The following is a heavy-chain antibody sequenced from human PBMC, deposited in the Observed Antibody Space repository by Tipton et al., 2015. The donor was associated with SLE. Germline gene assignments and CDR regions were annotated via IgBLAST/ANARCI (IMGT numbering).Heavy chain of an antibody. V-gene: IGHV3-74*01. CDR2: INSDGSST. J-gene: IGHJ4*02. CDR3: ARDKEVLDYYDSSGYIDY. Sequence: SLRLSCAASGFTFSSYWMHWVRQAPGKGLVWVSRINSDGSSTSYADSVKGRFTISRDNAKNTLYLQMNSLRAEDTAVYYCARDKEVLDYYDSSGYIDYWGQGTLVTVSS. CDR1: GFTFSSYW. D-gene: IGHD3-22*01.